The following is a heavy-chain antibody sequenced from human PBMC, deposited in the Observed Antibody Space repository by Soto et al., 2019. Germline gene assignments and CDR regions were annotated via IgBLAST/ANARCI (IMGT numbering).Heavy chain of an antibody. CDR2: MNPNSGNT. CDR1: GYTFTSYD. D-gene: IGHD6-13*01. CDR3: ARIAAAGITYYYYYMDV. Sequence: GASVKVSCKASGYTFTSYDINWVRQATGQGLEWMGWMNPNSGNTGYAQKFQGRVTMTRNTSISTAYMELSSLRSEDTAVYCCARIAAAGITYYYYYMDVWGKGTTVTVSS. J-gene: IGHJ6*03. V-gene: IGHV1-8*01.